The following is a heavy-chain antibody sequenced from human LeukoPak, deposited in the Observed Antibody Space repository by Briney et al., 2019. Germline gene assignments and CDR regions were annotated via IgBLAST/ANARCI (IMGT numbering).Heavy chain of an antibody. CDR1: GFTFGDYA. D-gene: IGHD6-13*01. CDR2: IRSKAYGGTT. V-gene: IGHV3-49*03. Sequence: PGGSLRLSCTASGFTFGDYAMSWFRQAPGKGLEWVGFIRSKAYGGTTEYAASVKGRFTISRDDSKSIAYLQMNSLKTEDTAVYYCTRDGIAAAAPADYWGQGTLVTVSS. CDR3: TRDGIAAAAPADY. J-gene: IGHJ4*02.